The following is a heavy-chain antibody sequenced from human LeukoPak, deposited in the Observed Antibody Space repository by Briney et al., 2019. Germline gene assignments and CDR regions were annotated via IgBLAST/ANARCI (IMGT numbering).Heavy chain of an antibody. CDR3: ARECMDTTMVDAFDI. V-gene: IGHV3-21*01. J-gene: IGHJ3*02. Sequence: GGSLRLSCAASGFTFSDYIMNWVRQAPGNGLEWASYISSSSNYIYYADSVKGRFTISRDNAKNSLYLQMNSLLTEHQCVYYCARECMDTTMVDAFDIWGQGTMVTVSS. CDR2: ISSSSNYI. CDR1: GFTFSDYI. D-gene: IGHD5-18*01.